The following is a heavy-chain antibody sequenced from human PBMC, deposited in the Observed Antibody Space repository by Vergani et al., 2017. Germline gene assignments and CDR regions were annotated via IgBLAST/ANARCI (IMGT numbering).Heavy chain of an antibody. CDR1: GGTFSSYA. CDR2: IIPIFGTA. CDR3: ARGRGVNLREKGGEENWFDA. Sequence: QVQLVQSGAEVKKPGSSVKVSCKASGGTFSSYAISWVRQAPGQGLEWMGGIIPIFGTANYAQKFQGRVTITADESTRAAYMELSSLRSEDTAVYDCARGRGVNLREKGGEENWFDAWGQGTLVTVSS. D-gene: IGHD3-16*01. J-gene: IGHJ5*02. V-gene: IGHV1-69*01.